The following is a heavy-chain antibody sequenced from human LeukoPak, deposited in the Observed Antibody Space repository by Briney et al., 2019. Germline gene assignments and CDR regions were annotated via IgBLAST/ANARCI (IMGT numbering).Heavy chain of an antibody. CDR3: AKSSRYGTGWYGRIDY. CDR2: ISDRGDNK. CDR1: GFIVSRSF. D-gene: IGHD6-19*01. J-gene: IGHJ4*02. V-gene: IGHV3-23*01. Sequence: PGGSLRLSCAASGFIVSRSFMSWVRQAPGKGLEWVSAISDRGDNKQYTDSVKGRLTISRDNSKNTLYLQMNSLRADDTAVYYCAKSSRYGTGWYGRIDYWGQGTLVTVSS.